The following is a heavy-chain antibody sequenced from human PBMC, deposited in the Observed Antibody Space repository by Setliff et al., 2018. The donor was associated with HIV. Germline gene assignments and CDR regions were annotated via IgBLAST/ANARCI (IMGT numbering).Heavy chain of an antibody. V-gene: IGHV4-34*01. CDR3: ARHKDPPGSRWIFYYYYMDL. CDR1: GGSFSGYY. J-gene: IGHJ6*03. CDR2: INHSGST. Sequence: SETLSLTCAVYGGSFSGYYWSWIRQPPGKGLEWIGEINHSGSTNYNPSLKSRVTISVDTSKNQFSLKLSSVTAADTAVYYCARHKDPPGSRWIFYYYYMDLWGGGTTVTVSS. D-gene: IGHD6-13*01.